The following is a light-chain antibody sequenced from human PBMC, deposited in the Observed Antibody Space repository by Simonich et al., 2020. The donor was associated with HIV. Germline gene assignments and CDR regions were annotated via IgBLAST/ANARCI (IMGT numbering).Light chain of an antibody. Sequence: QSALTQPASVSGSPGQSITLSCTGTSSDVGGYTIVSCYQQHPGKAPKLIIYVVTNRPSWVSNRFSGSKSGNTASLTISGLQAEDEADYYCSSYTSSSTWVFGGGTKLTVL. CDR3: SSYTSSSTWV. J-gene: IGLJ3*02. V-gene: IGLV2-14*03. CDR1: SSDVGGYTI. CDR2: VVT.